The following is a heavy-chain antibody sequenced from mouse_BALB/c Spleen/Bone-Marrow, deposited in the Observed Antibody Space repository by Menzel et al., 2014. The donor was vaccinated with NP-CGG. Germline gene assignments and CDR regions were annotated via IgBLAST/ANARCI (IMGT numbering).Heavy chain of an antibody. CDR1: GYTFTSYW. CDR3: ARERYAGYYFDY. CDR2: INPSTGYT. V-gene: IGHV1-7*01. J-gene: IGHJ2*01. Sequence: VQLQQSGAELAKPGGSVKMSCKASGYTFTSYWMHWVKQRPGQGLEWIGYINPSTGYTEYNQKFKDKATLTADKSSSTAYMQLSSLTSGDSAVYYCARERYAGYYFDYWGQGTTLTVSS. D-gene: IGHD2-3*01.